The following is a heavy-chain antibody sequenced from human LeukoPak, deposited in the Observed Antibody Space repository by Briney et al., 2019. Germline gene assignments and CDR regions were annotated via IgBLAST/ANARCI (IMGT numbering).Heavy chain of an antibody. CDR2: TSSTSGTI. CDR3: ARRSGSSSWYVDY. J-gene: IGHJ4*02. D-gene: IGHD6-13*01. Sequence: GGSLRLSCTASGFTFSSYSMNWVRQAPGKGLEWISYTSSTSGTIYYADSVKGRFTISRDNAKNSLYLQMNSLRDEDTAVYYCARRSGSSSWYVDYWGQGTLVTVSS. CDR1: GFTFSSYS. V-gene: IGHV3-48*02.